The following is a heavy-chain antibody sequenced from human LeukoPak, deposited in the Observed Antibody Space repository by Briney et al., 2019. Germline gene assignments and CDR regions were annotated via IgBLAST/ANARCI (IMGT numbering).Heavy chain of an antibody. J-gene: IGHJ1*01. Sequence: GKSLRLSCEASGFPFNTYAMHWVRQAPGKGPEWIAVISRDGSTQFYADSVRGRFTISRDDSQSTLFLQMTNLRPEDTALYYCATYTRTYEHWGQGTLVTVSS. V-gene: IGHV3-30*03. CDR3: ATYTRTYEH. CDR2: ISRDGSTQ. CDR1: GFPFNTYA. D-gene: IGHD4-11*01.